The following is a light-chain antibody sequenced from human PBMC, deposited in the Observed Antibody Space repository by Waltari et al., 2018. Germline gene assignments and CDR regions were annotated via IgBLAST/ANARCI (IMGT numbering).Light chain of an antibody. CDR1: SSNLGAGYD. CDR3: QSYDSSLGGSL. Sequence: QSVLTQPPSVSGAPGQTVTISCTGTSSNLGAGYDVHWYQQIPGRAPKVVIFGQPNRPAGVPARFSGSRAGTSASLLITGLQAEDEADYYCQSYDSSLGGSLFGGGTMLTVL. CDR2: GQP. V-gene: IGLV1-40*01. J-gene: IGLJ3*02.